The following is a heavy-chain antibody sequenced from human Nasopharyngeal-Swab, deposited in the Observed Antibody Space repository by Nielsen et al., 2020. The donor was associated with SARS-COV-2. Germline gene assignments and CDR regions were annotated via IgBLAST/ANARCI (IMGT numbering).Heavy chain of an antibody. J-gene: IGHJ4*02. Sequence: SETLSLTCAVYGGPFSGYYWSWIRQPPGKGLEWIGEIHHSGSTDYNPSLKSRVTISVDTSKNQFSLKLSSVTAADTAVFYCARGPVRYDFWSGYYCGFDYWGQGTLVTVSS. CDR3: ARGPVRYDFWSGYYCGFDY. V-gene: IGHV4-34*01. CDR2: IHHSGST. D-gene: IGHD3-3*01. CDR1: GGPFSGYY.